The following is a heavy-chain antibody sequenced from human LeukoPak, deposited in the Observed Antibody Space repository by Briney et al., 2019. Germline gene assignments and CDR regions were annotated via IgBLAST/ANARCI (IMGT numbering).Heavy chain of an antibody. V-gene: IGHV4-4*07. J-gene: IGHJ4*02. CDR3: ARAGYTISSYRFDY. Sequence: PSETLSLTCSVSGGSINSYWWSWIRQPAGKGLEFIGRIYTTGMTNYNPSLKSRVSMSVDTSKNQFSLELRSVTAADTAVYFCARAGYTISSYRFDYWGQGALVTVSP. CDR2: IYTTGMT. CDR1: GGSINSYW. D-gene: IGHD3-16*02.